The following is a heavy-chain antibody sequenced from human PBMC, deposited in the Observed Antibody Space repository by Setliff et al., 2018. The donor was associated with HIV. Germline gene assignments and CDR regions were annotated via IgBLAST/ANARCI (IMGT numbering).Heavy chain of an antibody. CDR1: GGTFSSYA. D-gene: IGHD3-16*01. Sequence: SVKVSCKASGGTFSSYAISWVRQAPGQGLEWMGGIIPIFGTANYAQKFQGRVTITADESTSTAYMELSSLRSEDTAVYYCARHTGEGSTTIDYWGQGTLVTVSS. CDR3: ARHTGEGSTTIDY. V-gene: IGHV1-69*13. CDR2: IIPIFGTA. J-gene: IGHJ4*02.